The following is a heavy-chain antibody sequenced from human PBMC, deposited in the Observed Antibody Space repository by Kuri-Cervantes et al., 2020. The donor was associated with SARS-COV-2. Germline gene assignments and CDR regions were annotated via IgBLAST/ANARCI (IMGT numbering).Heavy chain of an antibody. CDR1: GFTFSSYG. CDR3: AKDQHGIVVVVAAIDY. V-gene: IGHV3-30*02. D-gene: IGHD2-15*01. CDR2: IRYDGSNK. Sequence: LSLTCAASGFTFSSYGMHWVRQAPGKGLEWVAFIRYDGSNKYYADSVKGRFTISRDSSKNTLYLQMNSLRAEDTAVYYCAKDQHGIVVVVAAIDYWGQGTLVTVSS. J-gene: IGHJ4*02.